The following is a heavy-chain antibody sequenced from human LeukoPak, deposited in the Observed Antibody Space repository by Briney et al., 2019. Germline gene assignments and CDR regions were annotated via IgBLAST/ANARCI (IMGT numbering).Heavy chain of an antibody. Sequence: GGSLRLSCEVSGFTFSRFGFHWVRQAPGKGLEWVAVISYDGSNKYYADSVKGRFTISRDNSKNTLYLQMNSLRAEDTAVYYCAKDRTSYDFWSGYYYYYYYYGMDVWGQGTTVTVSS. J-gene: IGHJ6*02. D-gene: IGHD3-3*01. CDR3: AKDRTSYDFWSGYYYYYYYYGMDV. CDR1: GFTFSRFG. CDR2: ISYDGSNK. V-gene: IGHV3-30*18.